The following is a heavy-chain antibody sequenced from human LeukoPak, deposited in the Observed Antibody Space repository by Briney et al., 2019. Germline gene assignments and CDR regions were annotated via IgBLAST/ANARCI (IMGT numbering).Heavy chain of an antibody. V-gene: IGHV3-66*01. CDR2: IYSGGST. CDR1: GFTVSSNY. Sequence: GGSLRLSCAAAGFTVSSNYMSWVRQAPGKGLEWVSVIYSGGSTYYADSVKGRFTISRDNSKNTLYLQMNSLRAEDTAVYYCARDRRAAAGLYYMDVWGKGTTVTVSS. D-gene: IGHD6-13*01. J-gene: IGHJ6*03. CDR3: ARDRRAAAGLYYMDV.